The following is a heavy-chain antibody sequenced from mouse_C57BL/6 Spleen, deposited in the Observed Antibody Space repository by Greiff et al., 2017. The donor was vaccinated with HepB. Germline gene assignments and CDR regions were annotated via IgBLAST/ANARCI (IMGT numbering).Heavy chain of an antibody. CDR1: GYTFTSYW. J-gene: IGHJ4*01. CDR3: ARVAYAMDY. Sequence: VQLQQPGAELVRPGSSVKLSCKASGYTFTSYWMHWVKQRPIQGLEWIGNIDPSDSETHYNQKFKDKATLTVDKSSSTAYMQLSSLTSEDSAAYYCARVAYAMDYWGQGTSVTVSS. V-gene: IGHV1-52*01. CDR2: IDPSDSET.